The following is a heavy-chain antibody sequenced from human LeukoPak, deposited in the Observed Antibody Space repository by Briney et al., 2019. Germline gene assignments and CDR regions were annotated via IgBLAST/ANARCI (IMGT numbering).Heavy chain of an antibody. CDR2: ISNAGSTI. CDR1: GFTFSDYY. Sequence: GGSLRLFCAASGFTFSDYYMNWVRQAPGKGLEWVSYISNAGSTIYYADSVKGRFTISRDNAKNSLYLQMNSLRDEDTAVYYCARDDDPRGYADYWGQGTLVTVSS. CDR3: ARDDDPRGYADY. J-gene: IGHJ4*02. D-gene: IGHD3-22*01. V-gene: IGHV3-11*01.